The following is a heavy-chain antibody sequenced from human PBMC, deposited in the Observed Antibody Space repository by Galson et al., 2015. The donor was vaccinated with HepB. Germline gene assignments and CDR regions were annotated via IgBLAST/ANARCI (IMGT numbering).Heavy chain of an antibody. CDR2: IRHKGYGGTA. CDR1: GFTFGDYA. CDR3: TRESGGDSDY. V-gene: IGHV3-49*03. D-gene: IGHD2-21*01. J-gene: IGHJ4*02. Sequence: SLRLSCTTSGFTFGDYAMSWFRRAPGKGLEWVGFIRHKGYGGTAEYAASVKARFSISRDDSESIAYLQMDSLKTDDTAVYYCTRESGGDSDYWGQGTLATVSS.